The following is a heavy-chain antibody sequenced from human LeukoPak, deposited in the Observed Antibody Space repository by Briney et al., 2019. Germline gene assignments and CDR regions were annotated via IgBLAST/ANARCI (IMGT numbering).Heavy chain of an antibody. D-gene: IGHD5-18*01. CDR2: IYYSGST. J-gene: IGHJ4*02. Sequence: SETLSLTCTVSGGSISSYYWSWIRQPPGKGLEWIGYIYYSGSTNYSPSLKSRVTISVDTSKNQFSLKLSSVTAADTAVYYCARVKRYSYGSYFDYWGQGTLVTDSS. V-gene: IGHV4-59*01. CDR3: ARVKRYSYGSYFDY. CDR1: GGSISSYY.